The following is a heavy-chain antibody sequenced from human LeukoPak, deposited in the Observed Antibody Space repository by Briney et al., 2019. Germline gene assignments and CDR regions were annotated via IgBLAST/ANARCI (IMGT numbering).Heavy chain of an antibody. Sequence: ASVKVSCKASGGTFSSYAISWVRQAPGQGLEWMGGIIPIFGTANYAQKFQGKVTITADESTSTAYMELSSLRSEDTAVYYCARDRGRVEYSSLIYWGQGTLVTVSS. D-gene: IGHD6-6*01. CDR2: IIPIFGTA. J-gene: IGHJ4*02. V-gene: IGHV1-69*13. CDR3: ARDRGRVEYSSLIY. CDR1: GGTFSSYA.